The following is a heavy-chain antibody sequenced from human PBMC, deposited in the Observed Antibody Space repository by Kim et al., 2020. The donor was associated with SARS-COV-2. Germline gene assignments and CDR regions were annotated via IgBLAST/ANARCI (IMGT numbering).Heavy chain of an antibody. CDR1: GFTFSSYS. V-gene: IGHV3-21*01. Sequence: GGSLRLSCAASGFTFSSYSMNWVRQAPGKGLEWVSSISSSSSYIYYADSVKGRFTISRDNAKNSLYLQMNSLRAEDTAVYYCASRRRGVDAFAIWGQGTMVTVSS. D-gene: IGHD3-10*01. CDR2: ISSSSSYI. J-gene: IGHJ3*02. CDR3: ASRRRGVDAFAI.